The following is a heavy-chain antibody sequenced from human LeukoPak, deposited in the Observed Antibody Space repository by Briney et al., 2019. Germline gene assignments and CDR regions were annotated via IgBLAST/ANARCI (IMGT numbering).Heavy chain of an antibody. D-gene: IGHD6-19*01. J-gene: IGHJ3*02. Sequence: SETLSLTCTVSGGSISSYYWSWIRQPPGKGLEWIGYIYYSGSTNYNPSLKSRVTISVDTSKNQFSLKLSSVTAADTAVYYCAIDPGTVAGTKDAFDIWGQGTMVTVSS. CDR3: AIDPGTVAGTKDAFDI. CDR1: GGSISSYY. CDR2: IYYSGST. V-gene: IGHV4-59*01.